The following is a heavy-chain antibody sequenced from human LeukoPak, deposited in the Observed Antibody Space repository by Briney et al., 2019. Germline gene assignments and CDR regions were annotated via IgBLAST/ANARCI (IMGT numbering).Heavy chain of an antibody. CDR2: INHSGST. CDR3: ARAVGNWAMNYYGMDV. D-gene: IGHD7-27*01. J-gene: IGHJ6*02. CDR1: GGSFSGYY. V-gene: IGHV4-34*01. Sequence: PSETLSLTCAVYGGSFSGYYWSWIRQPPGKGLEWIGEINHSGSTNYNPSLKSRVTISVDTSKNRFSLKLSSVTAADTAVYYCARAVGNWAMNYYGMDVWGQGTTVTVSS.